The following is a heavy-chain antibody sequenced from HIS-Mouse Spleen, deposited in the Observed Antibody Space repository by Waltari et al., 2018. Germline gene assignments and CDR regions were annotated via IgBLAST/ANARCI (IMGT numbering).Heavy chain of an antibody. D-gene: IGHD7-27*01. CDR1: GFTFSSYS. CDR3: ARRLLTGDAFDI. CDR2: ISSSSSYI. J-gene: IGHJ3*02. Sequence: EVQLVQSGGGLVKPGGSLRLSCAASGFTFSSYSMNWVRQAPGKGLEWVSSISSSSSYIYYADSVKGRFTISRENAKNSLYLQMNSLRAEDTAVYYCARRLLTGDAFDIWGQGTMVTVSS. V-gene: IGHV3-21*01.